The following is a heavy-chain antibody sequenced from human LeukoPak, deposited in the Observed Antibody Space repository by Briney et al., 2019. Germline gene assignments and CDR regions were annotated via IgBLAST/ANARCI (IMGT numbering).Heavy chain of an antibody. Sequence: ASVKVSCKASGYTFITYYIHWVRQALGQGLEWMGIINPGGGSTSYAQKFQGRVTMTRDMSTSTVYMELSSLRSEDTAVYYCARGRHYYDSSDYYYEGDAFDIWGQGTMVTVSS. CDR3: ARGRHYYDSSDYYYEGDAFDI. J-gene: IGHJ3*02. CDR1: GYTFITYY. D-gene: IGHD3-22*01. CDR2: INPGGGST. V-gene: IGHV1-46*01.